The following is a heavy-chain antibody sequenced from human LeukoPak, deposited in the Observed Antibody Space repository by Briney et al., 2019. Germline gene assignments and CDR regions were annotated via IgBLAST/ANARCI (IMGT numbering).Heavy chain of an antibody. D-gene: IGHD5-12*01. CDR1: GYIFSNYW. Sequence: GESLKISCKGSGYIFSNYWIGWVRQMPGKGLEWMGIIYPRDSNTKYSPSFQGQVTISADKSISTTYLQWSSLKASDTAMYYCARLDMVATGHYLGQGTLVTVSS. V-gene: IGHV5-51*01. CDR3: ARLDMVATGHY. CDR2: IYPRDSNT. J-gene: IGHJ4*02.